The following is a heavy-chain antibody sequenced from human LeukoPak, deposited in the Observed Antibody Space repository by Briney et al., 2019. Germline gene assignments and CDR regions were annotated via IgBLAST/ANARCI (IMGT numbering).Heavy chain of an antibody. Sequence: GASVKVSCKASGYTFTSYGISWVRQAPGQGLEWMGGIIPIFGTANYAQKFQGRVTITADESTSTAYMELSSLRSEDTAVYYCARDYDSSGYYPNPYDAFDIWGQGTMVTVSS. V-gene: IGHV1-69*13. D-gene: IGHD3-22*01. J-gene: IGHJ3*02. CDR3: ARDYDSSGYYPNPYDAFDI. CDR2: IIPIFGTA. CDR1: GYTFTSYG.